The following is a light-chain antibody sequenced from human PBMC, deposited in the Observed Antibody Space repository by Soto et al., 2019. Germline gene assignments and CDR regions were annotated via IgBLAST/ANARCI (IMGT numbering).Light chain of an antibody. J-gene: IGLJ7*01. V-gene: IGLV2-8*01. CDR1: STDVGSYNY. CDR3: SSYGGRDNYV. CDR2: EVS. Sequence: QSVLTQPPSAAGSPGQSVTISCTGTSTDVGSYNYVSWYQQYPGKAPKLMIYEVSKRPSGVPDRFSGSKSGNTASLTVSGLQAEDEADYYCSSYGGRDNYVFGTGTQLTVL.